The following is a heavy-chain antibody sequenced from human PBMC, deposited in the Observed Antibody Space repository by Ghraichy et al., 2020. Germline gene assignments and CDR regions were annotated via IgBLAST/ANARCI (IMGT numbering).Heavy chain of an antibody. CDR3: AVLATHGVDV. CDR1: GVSISSADYS. Sequence: SETLSLTCAVSGVSISSADYSWTWVRQPPGKAPEWIGYIYRNGDAYYNPSLRSRVTFSVDRSDKQFYLRLTSVTAADTAMYYCAVLATHGVDVWGQGTTVTVSS. CDR2: IYRNGDA. J-gene: IGHJ6*02. V-gene: IGHV4-30-2*01.